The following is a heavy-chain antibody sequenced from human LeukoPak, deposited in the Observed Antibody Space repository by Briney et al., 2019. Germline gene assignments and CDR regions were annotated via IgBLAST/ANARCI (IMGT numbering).Heavy chain of an antibody. Sequence: PGGSLRLSCAASGFTFRSYWMSWVRQAPGKGLEWVANIKQDESEKYYVESVKGRFTISRDNARKSLYLQMNSLRADDTALYYCAIDGSPFDFPGQGTLVTVSS. CDR1: GFTFRSYW. CDR2: IKQDESEK. J-gene: IGHJ4*02. CDR3: AIDGSPFDF. V-gene: IGHV3-7*03.